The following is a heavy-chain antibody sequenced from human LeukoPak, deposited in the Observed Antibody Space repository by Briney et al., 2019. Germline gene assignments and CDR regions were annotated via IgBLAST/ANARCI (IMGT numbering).Heavy chain of an antibody. CDR3: AKDTSLSGFGY. CDR2: ISPGGGYT. V-gene: IGHV3-23*01. J-gene: IGHJ4*02. CDR1: GFTFNNYV. Sequence: GGSLRLSCAASGFTFNNYVMNWVRQAPGKGLQWVSTISPGGGYTYYADSVKGRFTISRDNSKNTLYLQMNSLRAEDTAVYYCAKDTSLSGFGYWGQGTLVTVSS. D-gene: IGHD2-15*01.